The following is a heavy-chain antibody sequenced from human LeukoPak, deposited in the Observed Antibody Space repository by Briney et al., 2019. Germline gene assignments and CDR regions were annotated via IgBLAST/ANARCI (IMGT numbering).Heavy chain of an antibody. CDR2: INHSGST. J-gene: IGHJ4*02. CDR3: ARAQYSYGYLFDY. V-gene: IGHV4-34*01. CDR1: GGSFSGYY. D-gene: IGHD5-18*01. Sequence: SETLSLTCAVYGGSFSGYYWSWIRQPPGKGLEWIGEINHSGSTNYNPSLKSRVTISVDTSKNQFSLKLSSVTAADTAVYYCARAQYSYGYLFDYWGQGTLVTVSS.